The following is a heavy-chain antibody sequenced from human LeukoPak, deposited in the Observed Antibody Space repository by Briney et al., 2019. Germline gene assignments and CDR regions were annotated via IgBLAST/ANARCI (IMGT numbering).Heavy chain of an antibody. CDR3: AAEPGIAAAGRVYDY. Sequence: TSVKVSCKASGFTFTSSAMQWVRQARGQRLEWLGWIVVGSGNTNYAQKFQERVTITRDMSTSTAYMELSSLRSEDTAVYYCAAEPGIAAAGRVYDYWGQGTLVTVSS. V-gene: IGHV1-58*02. J-gene: IGHJ4*02. D-gene: IGHD6-13*01. CDR2: IVVGSGNT. CDR1: GFTFTSSA.